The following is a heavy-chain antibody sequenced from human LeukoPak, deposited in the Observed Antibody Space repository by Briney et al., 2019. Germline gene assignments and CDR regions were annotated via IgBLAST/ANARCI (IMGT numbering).Heavy chain of an antibody. J-gene: IGHJ2*01. V-gene: IGHV4-61*01. Sequence: SETLSLTCSVSGGSVNSHSSYWSWIRQPLGKGLGWIGYIYNDGSTNYNPSLKSRVTISADTSTNQFSLHLNSVTAADTAVYFCAATRVVGIAVYWYFDPWGRGTLVTVSS. CDR3: AATRVVGIAVYWYFDP. CDR1: GGSVNSHSSY. D-gene: IGHD2-21*01. CDR2: IYNDGST.